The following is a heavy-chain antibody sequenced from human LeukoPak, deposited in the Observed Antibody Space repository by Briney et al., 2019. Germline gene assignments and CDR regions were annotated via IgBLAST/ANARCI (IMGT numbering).Heavy chain of an antibody. CDR2: IYYSGST. J-gene: IGHJ4*02. CDR3: ARGLYYDILTGYLSPFDY. Sequence: PSQTLSLTCTVSGGSISSGGYYWSWTRQHPGKGLEWIGYIYYSGSTYYNPSLKSRVTISVDTSKNQFSLKLSSVTAADTAVYYCARGLYYDILTGYLSPFDYWGQGALVTVSS. V-gene: IGHV4-31*03. D-gene: IGHD3-9*01. CDR1: GGSISSGGYY.